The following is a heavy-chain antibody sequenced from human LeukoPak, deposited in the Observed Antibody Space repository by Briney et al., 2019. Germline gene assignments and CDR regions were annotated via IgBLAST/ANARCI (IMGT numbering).Heavy chain of an antibody. Sequence: GGSLRLSCAASGITVSTNYMSWVRQAPGRGLEWVAVISYDGSNKYYADSVKGRFTISRDNSKNTLYLQMNSLRAEDTAVYYCAKSATRSGSSNFDYWGQGTLVTVSS. D-gene: IGHD1-26*01. J-gene: IGHJ4*02. CDR2: ISYDGSNK. CDR1: GITVSTNY. CDR3: AKSATRSGSSNFDY. V-gene: IGHV3-30*18.